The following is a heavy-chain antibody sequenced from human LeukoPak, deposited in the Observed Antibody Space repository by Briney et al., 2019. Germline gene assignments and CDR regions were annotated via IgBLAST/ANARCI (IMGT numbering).Heavy chain of an antibody. CDR3: ARGGNQEYYDFWSGCYDFDY. CDR1: GGTFSSYA. J-gene: IGHJ4*02. Sequence: GASVKVSRKASGGTFSSYAISWVRQAPGQGLEWMGRIIPILGIANYAQKFQGRVTITADKSTSTAYMELSSLRSEDTAVYYCARGGNQEYYDFWSGCYDFDYWGQGTLVAVSS. V-gene: IGHV1-69*04. CDR2: IIPILGIA. D-gene: IGHD3-3*01.